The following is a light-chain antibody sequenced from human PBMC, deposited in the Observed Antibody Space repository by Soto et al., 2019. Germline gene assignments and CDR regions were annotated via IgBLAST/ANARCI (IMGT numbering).Light chain of an antibody. CDR1: RSINTY. Sequence: DIQMTQSPSSLSASVGDRVTITCRASRSINTYVNWYQQRPGKAPELLIYSASNLHTGVPSRFSGSGSGTDFTLTISSLQPEDFATYYCQQSYSTPRTFGQGTKVDIK. CDR2: SAS. V-gene: IGKV1-39*01. J-gene: IGKJ1*01. CDR3: QQSYSTPRT.